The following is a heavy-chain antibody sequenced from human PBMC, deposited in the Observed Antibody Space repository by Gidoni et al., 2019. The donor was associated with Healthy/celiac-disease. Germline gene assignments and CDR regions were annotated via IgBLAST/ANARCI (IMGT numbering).Heavy chain of an antibody. CDR1: GFTFDDYA. CDR3: AKGARGNYYDSSGYDGLDY. CDR2: ISWNSCSI. J-gene: IGHJ4*02. Sequence: EVQLVESGGGLVQPGRSLRLSCAASGFTFDDYAMHWVRQAPGKGLEWFSGISWNSCSIGYADSVKGRFTISRDNAKNSLYLQMNSLRAEDTALYYCAKGARGNYYDSSGYDGLDYWGQGTLVTVSS. V-gene: IGHV3-9*01. D-gene: IGHD3-22*01.